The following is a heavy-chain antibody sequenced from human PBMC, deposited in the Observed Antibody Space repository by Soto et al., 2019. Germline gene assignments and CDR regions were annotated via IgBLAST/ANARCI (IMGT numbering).Heavy chain of an antibody. CDR2: ISGSGGST. Sequence: GGSLILSCAASGFTFSSYAMSWVRQAPGQGLEWVSAISGSGGSTYYADSVKGGFTISRDNSKNTLYLQMNSLRAEDTAVYYCAKHFYAWFGDPYRAGFDYWAQGTLVTVSS. V-gene: IGHV3-23*01. J-gene: IGHJ4*02. CDR1: GFTFSSYA. D-gene: IGHD3-10*01. CDR3: AKHFYAWFGDPYRAGFDY.